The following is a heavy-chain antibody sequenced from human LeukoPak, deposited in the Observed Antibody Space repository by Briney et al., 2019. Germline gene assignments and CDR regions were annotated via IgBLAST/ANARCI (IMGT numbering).Heavy chain of an antibody. CDR2: ISHSSSTI. D-gene: IGHD1-26*01. V-gene: IGHV3-48*01. J-gene: IGHJ5*02. CDR1: GFTFSSYS. Sequence: PGGSLRLSCAASGFTFSSYSMNWVRQAPGKGLEWVSYISHSSSTIYYADSVKGRFTISRDNAKKSLYLQMNSLRAEDSAVYYCAREGREWELGKNWFDPWGQGTLVTVSS. CDR3: AREGREWELGKNWFDP.